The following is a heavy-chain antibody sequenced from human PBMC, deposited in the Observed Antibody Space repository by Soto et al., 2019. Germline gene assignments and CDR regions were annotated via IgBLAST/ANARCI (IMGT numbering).Heavy chain of an antibody. CDR3: ARGRASGSYYLLDY. CDR2: INPNSGNI. V-gene: IGHV1-8*02. J-gene: IGHJ4*02. Sequence: VASVKVSCKASGYTFTSYGISWVRQATGHGLEWMGWINPNSGNIGYAQRFQGRVTMTRDTAIRAAYMEVSSLRSDDTAVYYCARGRASGSYYLLDYWGQGTLVTVSS. CDR1: GYTFTSYG. D-gene: IGHD3-10*01.